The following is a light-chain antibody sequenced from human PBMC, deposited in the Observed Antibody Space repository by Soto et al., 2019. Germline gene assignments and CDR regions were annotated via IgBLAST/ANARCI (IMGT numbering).Light chain of an antibody. J-gene: IGKJ1*01. V-gene: IGKV3-15*01. CDR3: QQYNKWRT. CDR1: ESVSSN. CDR2: GAS. Sequence: EIVMTQSPATLSVSPGERATLSCRASESVSSNLAWYQQKPGQAPRLLNYGASTRATGIPARISGSGSGTEFTLTISSLQSEDFAVYYCQQYNKWRTFGQGTKVEVK.